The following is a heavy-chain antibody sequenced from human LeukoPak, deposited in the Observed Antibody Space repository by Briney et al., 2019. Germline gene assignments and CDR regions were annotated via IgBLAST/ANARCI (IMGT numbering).Heavy chain of an antibody. CDR1: GYTFTGYY. CDR3: GRTGGGYDPFDY. Sequence: ASVKVSCKASGYTFTGYYMHWVRQAPGQGLEWMGWINPNSGGTNYAQKVQGRVTMTRDTSISTAYMELSRLRSDDTAVYYCGRTGGGYDPFDYWGQGTLVTVSS. V-gene: IGHV1-2*02. D-gene: IGHD1-1*01. J-gene: IGHJ4*02. CDR2: INPNSGGT.